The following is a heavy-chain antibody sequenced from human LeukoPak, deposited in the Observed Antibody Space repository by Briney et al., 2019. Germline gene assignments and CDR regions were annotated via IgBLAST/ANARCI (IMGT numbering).Heavy chain of an antibody. CDR1: GFTFSSYS. V-gene: IGHV3-21*04. CDR2: ISSSSSYI. Sequence: GGSLRLSCAASGFTFSSYSMNWVRQAPGKGLEWVSFISSSSSYIYYADSVKGRFTISRDNAKNSLYLQMNSLRAEDTAVYYCARDTIHRAYSSGRVIDYWGQGTLVTVSS. D-gene: IGHD6-19*01. CDR3: ARDTIHRAYSSGRVIDY. J-gene: IGHJ4*02.